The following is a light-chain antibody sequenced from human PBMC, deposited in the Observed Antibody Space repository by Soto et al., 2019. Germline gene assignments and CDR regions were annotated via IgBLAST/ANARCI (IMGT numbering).Light chain of an antibody. CDR1: QGFGSY. CDR3: QQHNSYPLT. V-gene: IGKV1-9*01. CDR2: VTS. Sequence: IQLTQSPSSLSASVGDRVTITCRASQGFGSYLAWYQQKPGTAPKLLIYVTSTLQSGVPSRFSGSGSGTDFTLTISSLQPEDFATYYCQQHNSYPLTFGGGTKVEIK. J-gene: IGKJ4*01.